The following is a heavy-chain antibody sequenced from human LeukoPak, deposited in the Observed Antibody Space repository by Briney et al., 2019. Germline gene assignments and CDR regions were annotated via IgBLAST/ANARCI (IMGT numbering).Heavy chain of an antibody. Sequence: VKISCKASGYKFSDYYVHWVQQAPGKGLEWMGRVNPKNGETMYVGKLLGRISISADTSTNTVYMELSSLRSEDTAVYYCATPSGSYFGYYYFHWWGQGTLVTVSS. V-gene: IGHV1-69-2*01. CDR3: ATPSGSYFGYYYFHW. D-gene: IGHD1-26*01. CDR2: VNPKNGET. CDR1: GYKFSDYY. J-gene: IGHJ4*02.